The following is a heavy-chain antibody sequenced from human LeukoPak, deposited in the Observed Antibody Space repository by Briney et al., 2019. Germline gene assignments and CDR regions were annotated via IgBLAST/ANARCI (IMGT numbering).Heavy chain of an antibody. J-gene: IGHJ5*01. CDR3: SRNRASCTHTTCYYIHFDS. CDR2: IRPSGTAI. V-gene: IGHV3-48*03. D-gene: IGHD1-26*01. Sequence: SGGTLRLSCAASGFTFSSYALKWVRQAPGRGLEWGSYIRPSGTAIYCADSVKGRFTISRDLPRHSLLLEVNSLRAEDTAVYDCSRNRASCTHTTCYYIHFDSWGQGTLVTVSS. CDR1: GFTFSSYA.